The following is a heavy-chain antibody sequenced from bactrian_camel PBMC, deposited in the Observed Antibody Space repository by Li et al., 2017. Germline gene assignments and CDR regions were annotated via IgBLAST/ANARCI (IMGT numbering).Heavy chain of an antibody. CDR3: AFEIQSRVGGLDYSQGAPMAPLCPTQGY. V-gene: IGHV3S10*01. J-gene: IGHJ4*01. CDR1: GITFSTTS. D-gene: IGHD7*01. CDR2: IDSGMSA. Sequence: VQLVESGGGLVQPGESLRLSCAASGITFSTTSMSWVRQAPGKGLEWVSGIDSGMSAYYADSVKGRFTISQDNAKNTLYLQMNSLKPEDTGIYYCAFEIQSRVGGLDYSQGAPMAPLCPTQGYWGQGTQVTV.